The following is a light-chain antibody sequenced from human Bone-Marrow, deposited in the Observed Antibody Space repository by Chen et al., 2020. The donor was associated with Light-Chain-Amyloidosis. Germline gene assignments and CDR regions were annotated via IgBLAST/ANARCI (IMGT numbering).Light chain of an antibody. CDR1: QDISNY. Sequence: DIQMTQAPSSLSAAVGDRVTITCRASQDISNYLAWYQQKPGKVPKLLIYVASTLQSGVPSRFSGSRSGTDFTLTISSFQPEDVATYYCQKYNDAPRTLGQGTKVDIK. V-gene: IGKV1-27*01. CDR3: QKYNDAPRT. CDR2: VAS. J-gene: IGKJ1*01.